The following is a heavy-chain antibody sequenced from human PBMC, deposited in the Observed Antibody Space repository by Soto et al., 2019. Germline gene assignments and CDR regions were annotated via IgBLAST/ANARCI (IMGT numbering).Heavy chain of an antibody. Sequence: SETLSLTCTVSGIAISNDNYHWGWIRQPPGKGLEWIGSIFYTGNTYYKSSLESRITISVDTSKNQFSLNLRSVTAADTAVYYCVRLLDPLKYVDWMSHDFWGQGTQVT. J-gene: IGHJ4*02. D-gene: IGHD3-9*01. CDR3: VRLLDPLKYVDWMSHDF. V-gene: IGHV4-39*01. CDR2: IFYTGNT. CDR1: GIAISNDNYH.